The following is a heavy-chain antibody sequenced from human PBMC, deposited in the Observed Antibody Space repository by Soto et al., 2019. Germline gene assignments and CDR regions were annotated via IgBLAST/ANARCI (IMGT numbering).Heavy chain of an antibody. V-gene: IGHV4-59*08. CDR3: ARPGRDWGSLDY. CDR1: GDSISTYY. J-gene: IGHJ4*02. CDR2: IYYGGST. D-gene: IGHD7-27*01. Sequence: QVQLQESGPGLVKPSETLSLTCTVSGDSISTYYWTWIRQSPGKGLEWIAFIYYGGSTNYNPSLKSRVPISVATSKNQFSLKLNSVTAADTAVYYCARPGRDWGSLDYWGQGTLVTVSS.